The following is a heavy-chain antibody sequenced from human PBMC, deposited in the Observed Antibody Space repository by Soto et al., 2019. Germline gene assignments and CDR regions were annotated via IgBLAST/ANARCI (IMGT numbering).Heavy chain of an antibody. J-gene: IGHJ6*02. D-gene: IGHD6-6*01. CDR1: GGSFRGYN. V-gene: IGHV4-34*01. CDR3: ARGLSSSATFYHHYGMAV. CDR2: INHSGST. Sequence: PSENLSLTCAVYGGSFRGYNWSWIRQPPGKGLEWIGEINHSGSTNYNPSLKSRVIISLETSKNQFSLILTSVTAADTAVYYCARGLSSSATFYHHYGMAVRGQRTTVTVSS.